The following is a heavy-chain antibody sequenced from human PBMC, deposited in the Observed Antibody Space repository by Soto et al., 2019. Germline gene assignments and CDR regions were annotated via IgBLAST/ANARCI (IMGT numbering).Heavy chain of an antibody. J-gene: IGHJ5*02. V-gene: IGHV1-58*02. CDR1: GVTFTSSA. Sequence: GASVELSCKASGVTFTSSARRWVRQARGQRLEWIGWIVVGSGNTNYAQKFQERVTITRDMSTSTAYMELSSLRSEDTAVYYCAAGNWFDPWGQGTLVTVSS. CDR3: AAGNWFDP. CDR2: IVVGSGNT.